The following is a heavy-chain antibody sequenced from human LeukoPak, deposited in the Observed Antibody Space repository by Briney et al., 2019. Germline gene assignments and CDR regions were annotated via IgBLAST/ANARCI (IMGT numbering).Heavy chain of an antibody. CDR1: GGTFSSYA. J-gene: IGHJ5*02. D-gene: IGHD4-17*01. CDR2: IMPIFGTA. Sequence: ASVKVSCKASGGTFSSYAISWVRQAPGQGLEWMGGIMPIFGTAKYAQKFQGRVTINADKSTSTAYMALSSLRSEDTAVYYCARAMTTVTTVLRGWFDPWGQGTLVTVSS. CDR3: ARAMTTVTTVLRGWFDP. V-gene: IGHV1-69*06.